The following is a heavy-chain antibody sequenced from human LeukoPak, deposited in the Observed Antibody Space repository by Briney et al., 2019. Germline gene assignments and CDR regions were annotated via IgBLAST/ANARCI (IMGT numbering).Heavy chain of an antibody. CDR2: IIPIFGTA. CDR1: GGTFSSYA. J-gene: IGHJ4*02. V-gene: IGHV1-69*13. CDR3: ARDRGIVGATADAYFDY. Sequence: ASVKVSCKASGGTFSSYAISWVRQAPGQGLEWMGGIIPIFGTANYAQKFQGRVTITADESTSTAYMELSSLRSEDTAVYYCARDRGIVGATADAYFDYWGQGTLVTVSS. D-gene: IGHD1-26*01.